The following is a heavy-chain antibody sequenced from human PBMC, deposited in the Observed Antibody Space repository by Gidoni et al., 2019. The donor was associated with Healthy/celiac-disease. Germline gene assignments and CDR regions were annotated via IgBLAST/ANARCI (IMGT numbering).Heavy chain of an antibody. J-gene: IGHJ6*02. CDR1: GGSFSGYY. Sequence: QVQLQQWGAGLLKPSETLSLTCAVYGGSFSGYYWSWIRQPPGKGLEWIGEINHSGSTNYNPSLKSRVTISVDTSKNQFSLKLSSVTAADTAVNYCARGRGKGMDVWGQGTTVTVSS. D-gene: IGHD3-10*01. V-gene: IGHV4-34*01. CDR3: ARGRGKGMDV. CDR2: INHSGST.